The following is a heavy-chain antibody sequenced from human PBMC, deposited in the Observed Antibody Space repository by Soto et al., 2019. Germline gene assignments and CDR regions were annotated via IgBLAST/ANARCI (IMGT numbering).Heavy chain of an antibody. V-gene: IGHV3-48*03. CDR3: ASYQEAGCSMPFYYGLDV. CDR1: GFTFSSYE. J-gene: IGHJ6*02. D-gene: IGHD2-2*01. CDR2: ISSSGSTI. Sequence: GGSLRLSCATPGFTFSSYEMNWVRQAPGKGLEWVSYISSSGSTIYYADSVKGRFTISRDNAKNSLYLQMDSLRAEDTAVYYCASYQEAGCSMPFYYGLDVWGQGTTVTVSS.